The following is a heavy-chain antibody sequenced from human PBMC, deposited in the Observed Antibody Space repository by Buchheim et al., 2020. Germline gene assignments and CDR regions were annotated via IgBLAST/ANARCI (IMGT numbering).Heavy chain of an antibody. V-gene: IGHV3-23*01. CDR2: ISGTGRST. CDR3: AKDGEDAYDYSRGYFDY. J-gene: IGHJ4*02. Sequence: EVQMSESGGGLVHPGGSLRLSCAASGFTFSNFAMGWVRHAPGKGLEWVSSISGTGRSTYYTDSVKGRFTISRDNSKNIVYLQMNTLGAEDTALYYCAKDGEDAYDYSRGYFDYWGQGTL. D-gene: IGHD2-21*01. CDR1: GFTFSNFA.